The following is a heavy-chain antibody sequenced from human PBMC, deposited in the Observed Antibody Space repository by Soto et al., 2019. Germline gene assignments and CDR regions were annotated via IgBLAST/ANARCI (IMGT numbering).Heavy chain of an antibody. CDR1: GFNFSNTW. D-gene: IGHD2-2*01. CDR3: STGRSSNYH. V-gene: IGHV3-15*04. J-gene: IGHJ4*02. Sequence: EVQLVESGGGLVKPGGSLRLPCAASGFNFSNTWMSWVRQAPGKGLEWVGRIESKADGGTTDYAAPVKGRFTISRDDSKNTLFLQMDSLKTDDTAVYYCSTGRSSNYHWGQGTLVTVSS. CDR2: IESKADGGTT.